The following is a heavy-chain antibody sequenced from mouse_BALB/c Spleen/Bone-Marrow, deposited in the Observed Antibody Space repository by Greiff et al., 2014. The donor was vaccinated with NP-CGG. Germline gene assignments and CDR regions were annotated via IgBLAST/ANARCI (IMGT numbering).Heavy chain of an antibody. CDR3: ARVYYGYFFAY. CDR2: INPSTGYT. Sequence: QVQLQQSGAELAKPGASVKMTCKASGYTFTSYWMHWVKQRPGRGLEWIGYINPSTGYTDYNQKFKDKATLTADKSSSTAYMQLGSLTSEDSAVYYCARVYYGYFFAYWGQGTLVTVSA. CDR1: GYTFTSYW. J-gene: IGHJ3*01. D-gene: IGHD1-2*01. V-gene: IGHV1-7*01.